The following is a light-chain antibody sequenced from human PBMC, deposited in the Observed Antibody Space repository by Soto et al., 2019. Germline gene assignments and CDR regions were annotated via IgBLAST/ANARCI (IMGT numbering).Light chain of an antibody. V-gene: IGKV3-20*01. J-gene: IGKJ1*01. CDR1: RSLSSTS. Sequence: EIVLTQSPGTLSLSPGERDALSCRASRSLSSTSLAWYQQRPGQAPRLLIYDASSRATGIPDRFGGSGSGTDFTLTINRLEPDDFAVYYCQQYGSSPRTFGQGTKVEI. CDR2: DAS. CDR3: QQYGSSPRT.